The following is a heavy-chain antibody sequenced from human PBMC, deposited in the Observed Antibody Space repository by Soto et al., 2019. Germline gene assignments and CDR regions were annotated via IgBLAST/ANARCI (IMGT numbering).Heavy chain of an antibody. Sequence: QVQLVQSGTEVKKPGASVNVSCKAFGYTFTSYGFSWVRQVPGQGLEWLGWISAFNGDTQYAQTMKGRLTVTTDTSTTTVHLELRSLTPADTAVYYCAREAGWQRMVPYDWGQGTLVNVS. D-gene: IGHD6-25*01. CDR3: AREAGWQRMVPYD. J-gene: IGHJ4*02. CDR1: GYTFTSYG. V-gene: IGHV1-18*04. CDR2: ISAFNGDT.